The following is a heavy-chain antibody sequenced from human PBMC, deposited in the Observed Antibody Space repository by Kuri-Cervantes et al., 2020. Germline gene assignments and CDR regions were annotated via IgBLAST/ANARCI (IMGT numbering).Heavy chain of an antibody. J-gene: IGHJ4*02. V-gene: IGHV3-7*03. CDR2: IKQDGNEK. CDR3: AKERREHIVVVTALDY. Sequence: GGSLRLSCAASGFAFSNYWMCWIRQVPAKGLEWVASIKQDGNEKYYVDSVKGRFTISRDNSKNTLYLQMNSLRAEDTAVYYCAKERREHIVVVTALDYWGQGTLVTVSS. D-gene: IGHD2-21*02. CDR1: GFAFSNYW.